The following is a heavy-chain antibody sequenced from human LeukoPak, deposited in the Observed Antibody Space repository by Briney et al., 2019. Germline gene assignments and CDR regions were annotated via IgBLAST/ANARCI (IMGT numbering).Heavy chain of an antibody. V-gene: IGHV1-46*04. CDR3: ARDYYGGHSNGPDY. J-gene: IGHJ4*02. D-gene: IGHD4-23*01. Sequence: GASVKVSCKASGYTVTRYHMHWVRQAPGQGLEWMGIINPSSGSTRYAQKLQGRVTVTTDTSTSTVYMELSSLTSEDTAVYYCARDYYGGHSNGPDYWGQGTVVTVSS. CDR2: INPSSGST. CDR1: GYTVTRYH.